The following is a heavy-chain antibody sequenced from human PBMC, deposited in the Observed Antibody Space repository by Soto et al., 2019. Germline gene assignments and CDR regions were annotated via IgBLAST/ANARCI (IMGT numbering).Heavy chain of an antibody. CDR2: IKEDGSEK. J-gene: IGHJ5*02. CDR3: ARYDDGTNWFDT. D-gene: IGHD1-1*01. Sequence: EVQLVESGGGLVQPGGSLRLSCAASGFAFSSYWIAWVRQAPGKGLEWVANIKEDGSEKYYVDSVKGRFTISRDNAKKSLDLQLNNLRAEDTAVYYCARYDDGTNWFDTWGQGTLVTVSS. CDR1: GFAFSSYW. V-gene: IGHV3-7*01.